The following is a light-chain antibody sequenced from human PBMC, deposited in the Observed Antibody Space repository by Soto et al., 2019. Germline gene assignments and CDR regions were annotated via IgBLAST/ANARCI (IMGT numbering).Light chain of an antibody. J-gene: IGLJ2*01. Sequence: QSVLTQPPSASGTPGQRVTISCSGSSSNIGSNYVYWYQQLPGTVPQLLIYRNSERPSGVPDRFSGSKSGTSASLAISGLRSEDEVDYYCAAWDDSLSGVVFGGGTKLT. CDR1: SSNIGSNY. CDR3: AAWDDSLSGVV. CDR2: RNS. V-gene: IGLV1-47*01.